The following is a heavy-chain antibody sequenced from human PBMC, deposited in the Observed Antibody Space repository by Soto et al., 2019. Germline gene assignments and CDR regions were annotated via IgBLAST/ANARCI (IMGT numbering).Heavy chain of an antibody. CDR3: ARSYDSSGYLSRNWFDP. J-gene: IGHJ5*02. CDR2: INPNSGGT. Sequence: ASVKVSCKASGYTFTGYYMHWVRQAPGQGLEWMGWINPNSGGTNYAQKFQGWVTMTRDTSISTAYMELSRLRSDDTAVYYCARSYDSSGYLSRNWFDPWGQGTLVTVSS. CDR1: GYTFTGYY. V-gene: IGHV1-2*04. D-gene: IGHD3-22*01.